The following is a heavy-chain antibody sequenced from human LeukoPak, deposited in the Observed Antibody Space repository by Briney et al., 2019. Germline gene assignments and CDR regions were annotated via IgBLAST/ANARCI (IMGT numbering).Heavy chain of an antibody. V-gene: IGHV3-64*01. CDR2: ISSNGGST. Sequence: QAGGSLRLSCAASGFTFSSYAMHSVRQAPGKGLEYVSSISSNGGSTYYANFVKGRFTISRDNAKNSLYLQMNSLRAEDTAVYYCARVVQMGIAVARWGDFDYWGQGTLVTVSS. CDR3: ARVVQMGIAVARWGDFDY. J-gene: IGHJ4*02. D-gene: IGHD6-19*01. CDR1: GFTFSSYA.